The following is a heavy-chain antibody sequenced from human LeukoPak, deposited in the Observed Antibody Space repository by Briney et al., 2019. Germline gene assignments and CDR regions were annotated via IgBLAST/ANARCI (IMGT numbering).Heavy chain of an antibody. CDR3: ARDKVNTGLDAFDI. Sequence: SGGSLRLSCAASGFTFSDYYMSWIRQAPGKGLEWVSYISSSSSYTNYADSVKGRFTISRDNAKNSLYLQMNSLRAEDTAVYYCARDKVNTGLDAFDIWGPGTMVTVSS. D-gene: IGHD5-18*01. CDR1: GFTFSDYY. V-gene: IGHV3-11*06. J-gene: IGHJ3*02. CDR2: ISSSSSYT.